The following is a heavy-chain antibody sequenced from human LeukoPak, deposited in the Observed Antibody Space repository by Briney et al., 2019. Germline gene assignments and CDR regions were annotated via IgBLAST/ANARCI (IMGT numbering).Heavy chain of an antibody. CDR1: GYTFTGYY. D-gene: IGHD1-26*01. V-gene: IGHV1-2*06. CDR3: TRESGSYHGNDY. CDR2: INPNNGGT. Sequence: VASVKVSCKASGYTFTGYYMHWVRQAPGQGLEWMGRINPNNGGTNYAQKFQGRVTMTGDTSISTAYMELSSLRSDDTAVYYCTRESGSYHGNDYGGQGTLVTVSS. J-gene: IGHJ4*02.